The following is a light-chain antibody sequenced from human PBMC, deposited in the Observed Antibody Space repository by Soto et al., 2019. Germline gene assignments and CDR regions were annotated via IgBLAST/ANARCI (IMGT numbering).Light chain of an antibody. Sequence: DIEMNQSPSTLSASVGARVTLTCRASQTIRRWLDWYQQRPGKAPKVLIYDAATLESGVPARLSGSGPETQFSLTISSLQPEDSATYYCQHYKSDPWTFGQGTKVEIK. CDR1: QTIRRW. CDR3: QHYKSDPWT. J-gene: IGKJ1*01. CDR2: DAA. V-gene: IGKV1-5*01.